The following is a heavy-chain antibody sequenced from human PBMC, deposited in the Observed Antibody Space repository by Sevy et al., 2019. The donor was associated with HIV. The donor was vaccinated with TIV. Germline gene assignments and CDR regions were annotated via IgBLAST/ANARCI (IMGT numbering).Heavy chain of an antibody. CDR3: AREKSCGGACYHFDH. CDR1: GFTFDDYG. Sequence: GGSLRLSCADSGFTFDDYGMSWVRQAPGKGLEWVSGINWDGSSTGYADSVKGRFTISRDNVKNSLHLQMTSLRAEDTAFYYCAREKSCGGACYHFDHWGQGTLVTVSS. J-gene: IGHJ4*02. D-gene: IGHD2-21*02. CDR2: INWDGSST. V-gene: IGHV3-20*04.